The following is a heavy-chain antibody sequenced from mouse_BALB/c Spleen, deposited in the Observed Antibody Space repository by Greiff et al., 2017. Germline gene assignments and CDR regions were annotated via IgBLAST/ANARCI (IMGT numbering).Heavy chain of an antibody. J-gene: IGHJ1*01. CDR3: TRLDGRYFDV. V-gene: IGHV6-6*02. D-gene: IGHD2-3*01. CDR1: GFTFSNYW. Sequence: EVKVEESGGGLVQPGGSMKLSCVASGFTFSNYWMNWVRQSPEKGLEWVAEIRLKSNNYATHYAESVKGRFTISRDDSKSSVYLQMNNLRAEDTGIYYCTRLDGRYFDVWGAGTTVTVSS. CDR2: IRLKSNNYAT.